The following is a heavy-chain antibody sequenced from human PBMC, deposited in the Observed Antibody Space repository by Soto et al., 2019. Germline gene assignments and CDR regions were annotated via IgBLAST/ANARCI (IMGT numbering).Heavy chain of an antibody. V-gene: IGHV2-5*02. Sequence: QITLKESGPTLVEPTETLTLTCSFSGFSLTTHPMGVGWIRQPPGRALEWLAVIYWDDDKRYNPSLRSSLTITYDTSKRQVVLTMTYMEPADTATYYCAHRLGGFTWNDGYLDYWGQGTLVTVSS. D-gene: IGHD1-1*01. CDR1: GFSLTTHPMG. CDR3: AHRLGGFTWNDGYLDY. J-gene: IGHJ4*02. CDR2: IYWDDDK.